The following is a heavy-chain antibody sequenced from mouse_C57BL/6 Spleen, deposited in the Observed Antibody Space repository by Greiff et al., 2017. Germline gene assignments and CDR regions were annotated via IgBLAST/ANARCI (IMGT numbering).Heavy chain of an antibody. D-gene: IGHD2-4*01. Sequence: VQLQQSGPELVKPGASVKISCKASGYAFSSSWMNWVKQRPGKGLEWIGRIYPGDGDTNYNGKFKGKATLTADKSSSTAYMQLSSLTSEDSAVYFCARGGIYCDYDGAFAGWGKGVLVTVSA. V-gene: IGHV1-82*01. CDR3: ARGGIYCDYDGAFAG. CDR1: GYAFSSSW. CDR2: IYPGDGDT. J-gene: IGHJ3*01.